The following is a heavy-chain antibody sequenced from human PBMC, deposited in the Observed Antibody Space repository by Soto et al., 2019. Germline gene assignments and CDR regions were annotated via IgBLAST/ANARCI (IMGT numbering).Heavy chain of an antibody. CDR3: ARGLRRAVAGTYYYYGMDV. CDR1: GGSISGYY. CDR2: INHSGST. D-gene: IGHD6-19*01. J-gene: IGHJ6*02. Sequence: SETLSLTCTVSGGSISGYYWSWIRQPPGKGLEWIGEINHSGSTNYNPSLKSRVTISVDTSKNQFSLKLSSVTAADTAVYYCARGLRRAVAGTYYYYGMDVWGQGTTVTVSS. V-gene: IGHV4-34*01.